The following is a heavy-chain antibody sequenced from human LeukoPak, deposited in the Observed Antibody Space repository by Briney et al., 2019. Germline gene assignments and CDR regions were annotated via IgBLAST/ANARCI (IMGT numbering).Heavy chain of an antibody. D-gene: IGHD3-22*01. CDR1: GFTFSSYG. V-gene: IGHV3-33*01. CDR3: ARDKPPPYYYDSSGIFDY. CDR2: IWYDGSNK. Sequence: GRSLRLSCAASGFTFSSYGMHWVRQAPGKGLEGVAVIWYDGSNKYYADSVKGRFTISRDNSKNTLYLQMNSLRAEDTAVYYCARDKPPPYYYDSSGIFDYWGQGTLVTVSS. J-gene: IGHJ4*02.